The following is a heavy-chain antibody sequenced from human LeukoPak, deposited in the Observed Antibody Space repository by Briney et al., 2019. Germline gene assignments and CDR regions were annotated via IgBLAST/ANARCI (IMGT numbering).Heavy chain of an antibody. CDR3: AAERWGAVAGTPDPVGV. CDR1: GGTFSSYA. J-gene: IGHJ6*02. D-gene: IGHD6-19*01. CDR2: IIPILGIA. V-gene: IGHV1-69*04. Sequence: GASVKVSCKASGGTFSSYAISWVRQAPGQGLEWMGRIIPILGIANYAQKFQGRVTITADKSTSTAYMELSSLRSEDTAVYYCAAERWGAVAGTPDPVGVWGQGTTVTVSS.